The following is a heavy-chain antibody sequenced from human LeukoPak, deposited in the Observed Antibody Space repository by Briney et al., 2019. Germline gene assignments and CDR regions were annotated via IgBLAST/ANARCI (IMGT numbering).Heavy chain of an antibody. J-gene: IGHJ4*02. CDR1: GFTFSSYS. Sequence: GGSLRLSCAASGFTFSSYSMNWVRQAPGKGLEWVSYISSSSSTIYYADSVKGRFTISRDNAKNSLYLQMNSLRAEDTAVYYCARDGYSFGHDFDYWGQGTLVTVSS. V-gene: IGHV3-48*01. CDR3: ARDGYSFGHDFDY. D-gene: IGHD5-18*01. CDR2: ISSSSSTI.